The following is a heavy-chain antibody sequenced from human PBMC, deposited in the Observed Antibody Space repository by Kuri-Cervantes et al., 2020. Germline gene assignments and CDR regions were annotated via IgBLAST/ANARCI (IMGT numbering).Heavy chain of an antibody. Sequence: ASVKVSCKASGYTFIDNYMHWVRQAPGQGLEWMGWISTYSPDTIYARKFQGRATITKDTSTSTVYMELRSLQSDDTAVYYCARADYFDFWGQGTLVTVSS. J-gene: IGHJ4*02. CDR2: ISTYSPDT. V-gene: IGHV1-18*04. CDR1: GYTFIDNY. CDR3: ARADYFDF.